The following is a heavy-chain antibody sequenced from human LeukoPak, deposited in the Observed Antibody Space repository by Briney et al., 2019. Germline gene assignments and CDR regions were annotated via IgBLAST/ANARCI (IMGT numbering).Heavy chain of an antibody. V-gene: IGHV3-21*01. CDR3: VPLNYYYGMDV. Sequence: KTGGSLRLSCVASGFPFSSYSMNWVRQAPGKGLEWVSSISSSSSYIYYADSVKGRFTISRDNAKNSLYLQMNSLRAEDTAVYYCVPLNYYYGMDVWGQGTTVTVSS. CDR2: ISSSSSYI. CDR1: GFPFSSYS. J-gene: IGHJ6*02.